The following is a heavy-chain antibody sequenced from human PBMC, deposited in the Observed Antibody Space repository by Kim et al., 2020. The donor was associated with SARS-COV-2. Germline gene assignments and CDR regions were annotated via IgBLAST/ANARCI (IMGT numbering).Heavy chain of an antibody. CDR1: GGTFSSYA. Sequence: SVKVSCKASGGTFSSYAISWVRQAPGQGLEWMGGIIPIFGTANYAQKFQGRVTITADESTSTAYMELSSLRSEDTAVYYCASTFGGVIRYYFDYWGQGTLVTVSS. CDR2: IIPIFGTA. CDR3: ASTFGGVIRYYFDY. D-gene: IGHD3-16*02. J-gene: IGHJ4*02. V-gene: IGHV1-69*13.